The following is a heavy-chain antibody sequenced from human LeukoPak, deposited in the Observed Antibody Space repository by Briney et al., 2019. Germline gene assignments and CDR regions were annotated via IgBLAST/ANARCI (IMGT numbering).Heavy chain of an antibody. D-gene: IGHD2-21*01. J-gene: IGHJ4*02. V-gene: IGHV4-61*02. CDR2: NYTSGST. CDR3: ARGTVGRTYCGGDCYSPIDY. Sequence: SQTLSLTCTVSGGSISSGSYYWSWIRQPAGKGLEWIGRNYTSGSTNYNPSLKSRVTISVDTSKNQFSLKLSSVTAADTAVYYCARGTVGRTYCGGDCYSPIDYWGQGTLVTVSS. CDR1: GGSISSGSYY.